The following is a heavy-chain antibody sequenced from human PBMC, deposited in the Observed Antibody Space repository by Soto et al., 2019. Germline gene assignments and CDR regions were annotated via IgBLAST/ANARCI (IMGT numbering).Heavy chain of an antibody. V-gene: IGHV3-30*18. Sequence: GGSLRLSCEASGFTFSSYGMHWVRQAPGKGLEWVAVISYDGSNKYYADSVKGRFTISRDNSKNTLYLQMNSLRAEDTAAYYCAKIRLYDSDFDIWGQGTMVTVSS. D-gene: IGHD3-16*01. CDR2: ISYDGSNK. CDR1: GFTFSSYG. J-gene: IGHJ3*02. CDR3: AKIRLYDSDFDI.